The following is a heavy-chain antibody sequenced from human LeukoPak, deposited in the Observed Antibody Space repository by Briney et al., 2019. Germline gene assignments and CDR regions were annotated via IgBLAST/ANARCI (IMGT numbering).Heavy chain of an antibody. D-gene: IGHD3-22*01. CDR2: INPNSGDT. CDR3: ARDTYYYDSSGWYYYYYMDV. J-gene: IGHJ6*03. Sequence: ASVKVSCKASGYTFTYFDLHWVRQAPGQGLEWMGRINPNSGDTNYAQKLQGRVTMTTDTSTSTAYMELRSLRSDDTAVYYCARDTYYYDSSGWYYYYYMDVWGKGTTVTVSS. CDR1: GYTFTYFD. V-gene: IGHV1-18*04.